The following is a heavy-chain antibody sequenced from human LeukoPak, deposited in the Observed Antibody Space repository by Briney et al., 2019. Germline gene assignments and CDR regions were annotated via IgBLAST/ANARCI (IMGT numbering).Heavy chain of an antibody. J-gene: IGHJ6*02. CDR3: ARDVFGSGPYGSSGMDV. D-gene: IGHD3-10*01. Sequence: GSVKVSCKASGYTFTSYLVTWGRQAPGQGREWMGWINTYNGNTNYAQRLQGRVTMTTDTSTSTAYMELRSMRSDDPAMYYCARDVFGSGPYGSSGMDVWGQGTPVTVSS. CDR2: INTYNGNT. V-gene: IGHV1-18*01. CDR1: GYTFTSYL.